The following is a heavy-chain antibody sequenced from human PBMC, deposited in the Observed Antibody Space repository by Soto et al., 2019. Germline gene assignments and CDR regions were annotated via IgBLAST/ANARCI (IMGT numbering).Heavy chain of an antibody. CDR3: ARGGNRYSNTASGVGGFDF. D-gene: IGHD5-12*01. J-gene: IGHJ4*02. CDR2: IYYTGTT. CDR1: GVSISGSY. V-gene: IGHV4-59*01. Sequence: PSETLSLTCTVSGVSISGSYWSWIRQAPGTGLEWIGYIYYTGTTNYNPSLKRRVTISLDTAKNQFSLNVNSLTTADTAVYFCARGGNRYSNTASGVGGFDFWGQGTLDTVSS.